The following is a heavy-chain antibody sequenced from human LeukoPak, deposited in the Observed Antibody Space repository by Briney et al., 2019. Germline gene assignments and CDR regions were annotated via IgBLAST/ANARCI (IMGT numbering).Heavy chain of an antibody. CDR3: ARRYGSISGYFDY. J-gene: IGHJ4*02. V-gene: IGHV4-34*01. CDR1: GGSSSGYY. CDR2: INHSGST. Sequence: SETLSLTCAVYGGSSSGYYWSWIRQPPGKGLEWIGEINHSGSTNYNPSLKSRVTISVDTSKNQFSLKLSSVTAADTAVYYCARRYGSISGYFDYWGQGTLVTVSS. D-gene: IGHD3-10*01.